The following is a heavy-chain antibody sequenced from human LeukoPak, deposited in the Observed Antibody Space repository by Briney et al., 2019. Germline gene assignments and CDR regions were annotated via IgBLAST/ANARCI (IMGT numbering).Heavy chain of an antibody. CDR2: IVPLFRTP. CDR1: GGTFSSYA. J-gene: IGHJ4*02. CDR3: ARDPGYCSSTSCDPVDY. D-gene: IGHD2-2*01. V-gene: IGHV1-69*13. Sequence: SVKVSCKAFGGTFSSYAISWVRQAPGQGLDWMGGIVPLFRTPSYAQKFQARVTITADESTSTAYMELSSLRSEDTAVYYCARDPGYCSSTSCDPVDYWGQGTLVTVS.